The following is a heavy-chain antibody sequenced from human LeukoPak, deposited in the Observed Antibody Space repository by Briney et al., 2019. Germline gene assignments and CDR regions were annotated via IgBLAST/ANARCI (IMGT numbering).Heavy chain of an antibody. V-gene: IGHV1-2*02. CDR2: INPNSGGT. D-gene: IGHD2-2*01. Sequence: ASVKVSCKASGYTFNGYYIHWVRQAPGQGLEWMGWINPNSGGTNYAQKFQGRVTMTRDMSTTTVYLGLNSLRSEDTAVYYCARGGCSTTSCYHFDSWGQRTLVTVSS. CDR1: GYTFNGYY. J-gene: IGHJ4*02. CDR3: ARGGCSTTSCYHFDS.